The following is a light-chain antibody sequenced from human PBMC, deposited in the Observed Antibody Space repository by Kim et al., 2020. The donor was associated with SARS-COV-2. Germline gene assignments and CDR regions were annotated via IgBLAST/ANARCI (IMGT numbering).Light chain of an antibody. CDR3: QQRSNWRGT. CDR2: DAS. CDR1: QSVSSY. V-gene: IGKV3-11*01. Sequence: EIVLTQSPATLSLSPGERATLSCRASQSVSSYLAWYQQKPGQAPRLLIYDASTRATVTPARFSGSGSGTDFTLTISSLEPEDFAVYYCQQRSNWRGTFGGGTKVEIK. J-gene: IGKJ4*01.